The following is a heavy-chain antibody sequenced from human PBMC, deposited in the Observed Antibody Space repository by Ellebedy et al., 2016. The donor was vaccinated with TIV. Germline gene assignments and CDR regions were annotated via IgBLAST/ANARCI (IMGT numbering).Heavy chain of an antibody. Sequence: GGSLRLXCAASGFTFSDYAMHWVRQAPGKGLEWVAVISYDGSNKYNADSVKGRFTISRDNSKYTLYLQMSSLRADDTAVYYCARESGLGFCSSTSCSNNWFDPWGQGTLVTVSS. CDR3: ARESGLGFCSSTSCSNNWFDP. D-gene: IGHD2-2*01. J-gene: IGHJ5*02. V-gene: IGHV3-30-3*01. CDR2: ISYDGSNK. CDR1: GFTFSDYA.